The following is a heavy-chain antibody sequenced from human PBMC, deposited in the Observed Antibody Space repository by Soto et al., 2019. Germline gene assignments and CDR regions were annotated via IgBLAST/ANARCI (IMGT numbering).Heavy chain of an antibody. J-gene: IGHJ2*01. CDR2: IIPIFGTA. Sequence: QVQLVQSGAEVKKPGSSVKVSCKASGGTFSSYAISWVRQAPGQGLEWMGGIIPIFGTANYAQKFQGRVTITADESTSTAYMGLGSPGSEDTAVYYCASGLVQNWGSYADWYFDLWGRGTLVTVSS. CDR1: GGTFSSYA. V-gene: IGHV1-69*01. CDR3: ASGLVQNWGSYADWYFDL. D-gene: IGHD7-27*01.